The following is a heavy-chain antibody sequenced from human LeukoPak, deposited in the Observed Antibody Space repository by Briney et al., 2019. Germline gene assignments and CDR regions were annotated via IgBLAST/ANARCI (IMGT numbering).Heavy chain of an antibody. CDR2: INPNSGGT. D-gene: IGHD1-7*01. CDR3: ARYNWNYKPRDAFDI. V-gene: IGHV1-2*02. CDR1: GYTFTSYG. Sequence: ASVKVSCKASGYTFTSYGISWVRQAPGQGLERMGWINPNSGGTNYAQKFQGRVTMTRDTSNSTAYMELSRLRSDDTAVYYCARYNWNYKPRDAFDIWGQGTMVTVSS. J-gene: IGHJ3*02.